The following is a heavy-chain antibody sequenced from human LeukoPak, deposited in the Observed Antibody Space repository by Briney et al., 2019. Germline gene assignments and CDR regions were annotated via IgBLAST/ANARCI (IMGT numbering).Heavy chain of an antibody. V-gene: IGHV4-59*01. D-gene: IGHD3-3*01. CDR1: GGSISSYY. J-gene: IGHJ5*02. CDR3: ARGTYYDFWSGYYNPAPNWFDP. Sequence: ASETLSLTRTVSGGSISSYYWSWIRQPPGKGLEWIGYIYYSGSTNYNPSLKSRVTISVDTSKNQFSLKLSSVTAADTAVYYCARGTYYDFWSGYYNPAPNWFDPWGQGTLVTVSS. CDR2: IYYSGST.